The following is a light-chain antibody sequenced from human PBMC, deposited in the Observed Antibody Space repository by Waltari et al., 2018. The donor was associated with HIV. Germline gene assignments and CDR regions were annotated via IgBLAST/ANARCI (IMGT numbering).Light chain of an antibody. CDR1: SSDVGHSNL. V-gene: IGLV2-14*01. J-gene: IGLJ3*02. CDR3: CSYTTSDTWV. CDR2: EVT. Sequence: QSALTQPASVSGSPGQSITISCAGTSSDVGHSNLVYWYQQHPGKAPKLLVFEVTKRPSGLSRRFSGSKSDNTASLTIAVLQAEDEADYYCCSYTTSDTWVFGGGTKLTVL.